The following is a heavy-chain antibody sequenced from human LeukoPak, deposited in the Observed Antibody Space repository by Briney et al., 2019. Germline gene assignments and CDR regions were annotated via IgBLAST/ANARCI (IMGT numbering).Heavy chain of an antibody. CDR2: IKEDGTET. V-gene: IGHV3-7*03. J-gene: IGHJ4*02. Sequence: GGSLRLSCAASGFMFSSNWMSWVRLAPGKGLEWVANIKEDGTETYYVDSVKGRFTISRDNAKNSLYLQMNSLRVEDTAVYYCARAVRSCSATRCISINSFDYWGQGTLVAVSS. CDR1: GFMFSSNW. CDR3: ARAVRSCSATRCISINSFDY. D-gene: IGHD2-15*01.